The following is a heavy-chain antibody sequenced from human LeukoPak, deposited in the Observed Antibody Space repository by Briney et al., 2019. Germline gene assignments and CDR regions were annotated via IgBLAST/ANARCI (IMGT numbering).Heavy chain of an antibody. J-gene: IGHJ6*03. D-gene: IGHD2-2*01. Sequence: ASVKVSCKVSGYTLTELSMHWVRQAPGKGLEWMGGFDPEDGETIYPQKFQGRVTITTDESTSTAYMELSSLRSEDTAVYYCASHCSSTSCPSDYYYMDVWGKGTTVTVSS. CDR2: FDPEDGET. V-gene: IGHV1-24*01. CDR1: GYTLTELS. CDR3: ASHCSSTSCPSDYYYMDV.